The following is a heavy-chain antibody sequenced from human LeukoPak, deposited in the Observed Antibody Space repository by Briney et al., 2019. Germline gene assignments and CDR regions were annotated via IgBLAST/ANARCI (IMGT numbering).Heavy chain of an antibody. Sequence: GGSLRLSCAASGFNFTTHGMNWVRQAPGKGLEWLSSISSSGSYTYYTDSVKGRFTISRDNAKNSLYLQMNSLRAEDTAVYYCARETYFYDSSGYPHNYFDYWGQGNLVTVSS. CDR2: ISSSGSYT. CDR1: GFNFTTHG. J-gene: IGHJ4*02. D-gene: IGHD3-22*01. V-gene: IGHV3-21*01. CDR3: ARETYFYDSSGYPHNYFDY.